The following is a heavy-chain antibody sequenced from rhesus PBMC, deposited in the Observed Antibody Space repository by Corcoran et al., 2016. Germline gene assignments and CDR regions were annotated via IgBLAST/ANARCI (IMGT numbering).Heavy chain of an antibody. Sequence: QVQLQESGPGLVKPSETLSLTCAVSGGSVSSRNWWRWIRQPPGKGLEWIGYISGSSGSTYYNPSLKSRVTISTDTSKNQFSLKLSSVTAADTAVYYCARGDTTTVSFDYWGQGVLVTVSS. CDR1: GGSVSSRNW. J-gene: IGHJ4*01. CDR3: ARGDTTTVSFDY. V-gene: IGHV4-65*01. D-gene: IGHD5-12*01. CDR2: ISGSSGST.